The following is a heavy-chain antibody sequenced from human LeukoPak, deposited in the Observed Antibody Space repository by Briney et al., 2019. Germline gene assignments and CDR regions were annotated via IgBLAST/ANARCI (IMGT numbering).Heavy chain of an antibody. D-gene: IGHD6-13*01. CDR2: ISYDGSNK. J-gene: IGHJ4*02. V-gene: IGHV3-30-3*01. Sequence: PGRSLRLSCAASGFTFSSYTMHWVRQAPGKGLEWVAVISYDGSNKYYADSVKGRFTISRDNSKNTLYLQMNSLRAEDTAVYYCARVSDSSSWYPSYYFDYWGQGTLVTVSS. CDR3: ARVSDSSSWYPSYYFDY. CDR1: GFTFSSYT.